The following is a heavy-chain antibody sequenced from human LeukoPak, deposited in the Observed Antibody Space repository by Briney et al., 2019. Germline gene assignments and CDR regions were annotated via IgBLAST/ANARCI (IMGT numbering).Heavy chain of an antibody. CDR1: VCTFSNYV. V-gene: IGHV1-18*01. J-gene: IGHJ4*02. D-gene: IGHD3-10*01. CDR2: ISAYNGHK. CDR3: ARDENGSGSPHVDY. Sequence: AAVNVSCQASVCTFSNYVISWVRQAPGQGREGVGWISAYNGHKNYAHMLQGRVTMTTDTSTSTAYMELRSLRSDDTAVYSCARDENGSGSPHVDYWGQGTLVTVSS.